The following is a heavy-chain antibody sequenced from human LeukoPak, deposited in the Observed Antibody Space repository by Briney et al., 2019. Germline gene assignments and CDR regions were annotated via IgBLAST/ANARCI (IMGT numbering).Heavy chain of an antibody. J-gene: IGHJ3*02. CDR2: IYNSANT. CDR3: ARHSRSAYTGYENAFDI. CDR1: GYTLSSSSYC. Sequence: PSETLSLTCTVSGYTLSSSSYCWDWIRQPPGKGLEWIGNIYNSANTHYNPSLKTRITMSVDTSKNQFSLKLNSVTAADTGIYYCARHSRSAYTGYENAFDIWGQGTMVTVSS. V-gene: IGHV4-39*01. D-gene: IGHD5-12*01.